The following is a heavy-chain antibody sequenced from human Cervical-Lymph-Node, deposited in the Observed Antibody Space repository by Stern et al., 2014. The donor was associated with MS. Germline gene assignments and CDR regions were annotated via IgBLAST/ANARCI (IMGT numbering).Heavy chain of an antibody. J-gene: IGHJ5*02. D-gene: IGHD1-26*01. Sequence: QVQLVQSGGGVVQPGGSLRLPCAASGFTFSDYGMHLIRQAPGKGLKWVALISYDGNHKYYVDSVKGRFTISRDNSKNTLFLQMNSLRPEDTAVYYCAKSSSYSGRYRHWFDPWGQGALVTVSS. CDR1: GFTFSDYG. CDR3: AKSSSYSGRYRHWFDP. CDR2: ISYDGNHK. V-gene: IGHV3-30*18.